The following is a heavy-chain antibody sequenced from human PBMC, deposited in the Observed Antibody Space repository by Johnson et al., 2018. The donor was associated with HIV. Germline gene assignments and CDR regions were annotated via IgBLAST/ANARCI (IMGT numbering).Heavy chain of an antibody. D-gene: IGHD3-10*01. CDR2: ISGGST. Sequence: VQLVESGGGVVQPGGSLRLSCAASGFTVSSNEMSWVSQAPGKGLEWVSSISGGSTYYADSRQGRFTISRDNSKNTLYLQMTSLRAEDTAVYYCVRGLLWFGELLEAFDIWGQGTMVTVSS. J-gene: IGHJ3*02. CDR3: VRGLLWFGELLEAFDI. V-gene: IGHV3-38*03. CDR1: GFTVSSNE.